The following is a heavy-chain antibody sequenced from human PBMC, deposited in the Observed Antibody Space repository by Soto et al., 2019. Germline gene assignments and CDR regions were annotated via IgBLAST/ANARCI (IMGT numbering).Heavy chain of an antibody. J-gene: IGHJ4*02. CDR1: GASISSGSW. D-gene: IGHD1-1*01. CDR2: IFHDGST. Sequence: QVHLQESGPGLVKPSGTLSLTCAVSGASISSGSWWSWVRQPPGKGLEWIGEIFHDGSTNYNPSLKSRVTMSVDKSKNYFSLELTSATAADTALYYCARDEYNDSSDWGQGTLVTVSS. CDR3: ARDEYNDSSD. V-gene: IGHV4-4*02.